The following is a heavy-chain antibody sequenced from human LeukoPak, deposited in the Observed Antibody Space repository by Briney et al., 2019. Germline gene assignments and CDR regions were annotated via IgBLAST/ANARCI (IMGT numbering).Heavy chain of an antibody. J-gene: IGHJ5*02. V-gene: IGHV3-7*01. D-gene: IGHD6-19*01. Sequence: ETLSLTCAVYGGSFSGYYWSWVRQPPGKGLEWVAHIKPDGSEKNYMDSVKGRFTLFRDDAKNSVYLQMNSLRVEDTAVYYCARDSGSGGPWGQGTPVTVSS. CDR1: GGSFSGYY. CDR3: ARDSGSGGP. CDR2: IKPDGSEK.